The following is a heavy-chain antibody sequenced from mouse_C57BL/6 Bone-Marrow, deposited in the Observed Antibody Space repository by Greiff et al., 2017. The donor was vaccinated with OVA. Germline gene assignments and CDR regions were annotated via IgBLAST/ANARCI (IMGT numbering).Heavy chain of an antibody. CDR1: GFTFSSYA. Sequence: EVKLEESGGGLVKPGGSLKLSCAASGFTFSSYAMSWVRQTPETRLEWVATISDGGSYTYYPDNVKGRFTISRDNAKNNLYLQMSHLKSEDTAMYYCARDPHYYGSSPWYFDVWGTGTTVTVSS. CDR3: ARDPHYYGSSPWYFDV. CDR2: ISDGGSYT. V-gene: IGHV5-4*01. J-gene: IGHJ1*03. D-gene: IGHD1-1*01.